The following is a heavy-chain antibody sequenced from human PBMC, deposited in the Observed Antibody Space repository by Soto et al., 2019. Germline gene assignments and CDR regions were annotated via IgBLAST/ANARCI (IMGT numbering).Heavy chain of an antibody. CDR1: GFTFSSYG. D-gene: IGHD4-17*01. V-gene: IGHV3-30*18. Sequence: QVQLVESGGGLVQPGRSLRLSCAASGFTFSSYGMHWVRQAPGKGLEWVAVISYDGSNKYYADSVKGRFTISRDNSKNTLYLQMNSLRAEDTAVYYCAKSYGGTSSGAFDIWGQGTMVTVSS. J-gene: IGHJ3*02. CDR2: ISYDGSNK. CDR3: AKSYGGTSSGAFDI.